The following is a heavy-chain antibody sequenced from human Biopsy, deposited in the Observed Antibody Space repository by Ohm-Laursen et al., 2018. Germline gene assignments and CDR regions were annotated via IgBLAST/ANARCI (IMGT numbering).Heavy chain of an antibody. CDR1: GFSLSNGRMG. CDR2: LFPDDEK. CDR3: ARILGSTVTTYSAMDV. V-gene: IGHV2-26*01. D-gene: IGHD4-17*01. J-gene: IGHJ6*02. Sequence: TQTLTLTCTFSGFSLSNGRMGVSWIRQPPGKALEWLAHLFPDDEKAYSTSLKSRLTISKDTSKSQVVLTMTNLDPVDTATYYCARILGSTVTTYSAMDVWGQGTTVTVSS.